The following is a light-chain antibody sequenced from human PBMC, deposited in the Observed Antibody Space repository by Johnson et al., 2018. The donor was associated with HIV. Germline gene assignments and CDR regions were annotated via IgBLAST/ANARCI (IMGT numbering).Light chain of an antibody. CDR3: GTWASSLRSGF. CDR1: SSNIGNNY. V-gene: IGLV1-51*01. CDR2: DNN. J-gene: IGLJ1*01. Sequence: VLTQPPSVSAAPGQKVTISCSGSSSNIGNNYVSWYQQLPGTAPKLLIYDNNKRPSGIPDRFSGSKSGTSATLGITGLQTGDEADYYCGTWASSLRSGFFGTGTKVTVL.